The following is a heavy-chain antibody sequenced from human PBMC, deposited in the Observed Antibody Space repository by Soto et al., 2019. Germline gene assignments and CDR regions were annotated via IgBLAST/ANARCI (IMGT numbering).Heavy chain of an antibody. CDR2: IYPSDSTT. J-gene: IGHJ5*02. Sequence: SLKISCKGSGYSFTNYWIAWVRQMPGKGLEYMGIIYPSDSTTRYSPSFQGQVTISADKSISTAYLQWNSLKASDTAMYYCARHGFYGDYSSNYFDPWGQGNLVTVSS. D-gene: IGHD4-17*01. CDR3: ARHGFYGDYSSNYFDP. CDR1: GYSFTNYW. V-gene: IGHV5-51*01.